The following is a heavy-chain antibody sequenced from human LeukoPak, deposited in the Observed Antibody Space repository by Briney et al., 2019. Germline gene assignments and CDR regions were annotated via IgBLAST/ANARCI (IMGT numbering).Heavy chain of an antibody. CDR1: GGSISSSSYY. CDR2: IYYSGST. CDR3: ATDYGRYFDY. Sequence: SETLSLTCTVSGGSISSSSYYWGWIRKPPGKGLEWIGSIYYSGSTYYNPSLKSRVTISVDTSKNQFSLKLGSVIAADTAVYYCATDYGRYFDYWGQGTLVTVSS. V-gene: IGHV4-39*01. D-gene: IGHD4-17*01. J-gene: IGHJ4*02.